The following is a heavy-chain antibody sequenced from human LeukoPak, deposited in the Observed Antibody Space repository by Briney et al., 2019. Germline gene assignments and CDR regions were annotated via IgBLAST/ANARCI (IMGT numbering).Heavy chain of an antibody. D-gene: IGHD2-2*01. V-gene: IGHV1-18*01. CDR3: ARDNRMDRYCSSTSCAPPLMGY. CDR1: GYTFTSYG. J-gene: IGHJ4*02. Sequence: GASVKVSCKASGYTFTSYGISWVRQAPGQGLEWMGWISAYNGNTNYAQKLQGRVTMTTDTSTSTAYMELRSLRSDDTAVYYCARDNRMDRYCSSTSCAPPLMGYWGQGTLVTVSS. CDR2: ISAYNGNT.